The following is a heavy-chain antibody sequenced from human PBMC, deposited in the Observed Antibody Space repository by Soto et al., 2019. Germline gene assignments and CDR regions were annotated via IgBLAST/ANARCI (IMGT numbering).Heavy chain of an antibody. D-gene: IGHD2-21*02. CDR2: ISWNSGSI. V-gene: IGHV3-9*01. J-gene: IGHJ6*03. CDR3: GSTYYNPSLKSRVTISVDTSKNQFSLKLSSVTAADTAVYYCARIYCSGGSCYHTPPDYYYYYMDF. Sequence: GGSLRLSCAASGFTFDDYAMHWVRQAPGKGLEWVSGISWNSGSIGYADSVKGRFTISRDNAKNSLYLQMNSLRAEDTALYYSGSTYYNPSLKSRVTISVDTSKNQFSLKLSSVTAADTAVYYCARIYCSGGSCYHTPPDYYYYYMDFWGKGITVTVSS. CDR1: GFTFDDYA.